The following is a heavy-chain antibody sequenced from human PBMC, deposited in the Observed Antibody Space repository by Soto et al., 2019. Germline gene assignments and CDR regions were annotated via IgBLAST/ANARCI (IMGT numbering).Heavy chain of an antibody. V-gene: IGHV3-23*01. CDR3: AKDKSRWGTVTTADY. D-gene: IGHD4-17*01. CDR1: GFTFSSYA. J-gene: IGHJ4*02. Sequence: EVQLLESGGGLVQPGGSLRLSCAASGFTFSSYAMSWVRQAPGKGLEWVSAISGSGGSTYYADSVKGRFTISRDNAKNTLYLQMNSLRAEDTAVYYCAKDKSRWGTVTTADYWGQGTLVTVSS. CDR2: ISGSGGST.